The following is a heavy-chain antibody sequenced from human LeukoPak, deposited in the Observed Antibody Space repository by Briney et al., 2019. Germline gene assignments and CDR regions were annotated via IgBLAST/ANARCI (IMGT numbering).Heavy chain of an antibody. J-gene: IGHJ4*02. CDR1: GFTFSTYA. D-gene: IGHD2-2*01. Sequence: KAGGSLRLSCAASGFTFSTYAMSWVRQAPGKGLEWVSLIGGSDGRTRYADSVKGRFTISRDNSKNTLYLEMNSLRAEDTALYYCAKGCTRTNCYVDYWGQGTLVTVSS. CDR2: IGGSDGRT. V-gene: IGHV3-23*01. CDR3: AKGCTRTNCYVDY.